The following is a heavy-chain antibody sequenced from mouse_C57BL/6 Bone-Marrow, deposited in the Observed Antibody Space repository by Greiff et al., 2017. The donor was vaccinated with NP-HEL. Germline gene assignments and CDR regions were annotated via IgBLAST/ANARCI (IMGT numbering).Heavy chain of an antibody. V-gene: IGHV1-81*01. CDR3: ASWADTEYAMGG. CDR2: IYPRSGNT. D-gene: IGHD3-3*01. CDR1: GYTFTSYG. J-gene: IGHJ4*01. Sequence: QVQLKQSGAELARPGASVTLSCKASGYTFTSYGISWVKQRTGQGLEWIGEIYPRSGNTYYNEKFKGKATLTADKSSSTAYMELRSLTSEDSAVYYWASWADTEYAMGGWGQRTSVTVS.